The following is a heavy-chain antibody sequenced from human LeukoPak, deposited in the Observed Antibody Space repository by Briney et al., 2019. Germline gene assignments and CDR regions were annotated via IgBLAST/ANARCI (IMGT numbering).Heavy chain of an antibody. CDR2: INPNSGGT. V-gene: IGHV1-2*02. D-gene: IGHD2-15*01. Sequence: ASVKVSCKASGYTFTGYYMHWVRQAPGQGLEWMGWINPNSGGTNYAQKFQGRVTMTRDTSISTAYMELSRPRSDDTAVYYCAIYFCSGGSCYHRSPFDYWGQGTLVTVSS. CDR3: AIYFCSGGSCYHRSPFDY. J-gene: IGHJ4*02. CDR1: GYTFTGYY.